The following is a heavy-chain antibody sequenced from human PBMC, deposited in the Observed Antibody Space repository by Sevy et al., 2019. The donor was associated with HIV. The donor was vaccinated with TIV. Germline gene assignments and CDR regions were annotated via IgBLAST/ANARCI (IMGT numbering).Heavy chain of an antibody. CDR1: GYTFTSYG. V-gene: IGHV1-18*01. CDR2: ISAYNGNT. Sequence: ASVQVSCKASGYTFTSYGISWVRQAPGQGLEWMGWISAYNGNTNYAQKLQGRVTMTTDTSTSTAYMELRSLRSDDTAGYYCAGVGSYYYDSSGYSFDYWGQGTLVTVSS. D-gene: IGHD3-22*01. J-gene: IGHJ4*02. CDR3: AGVGSYYYDSSGYSFDY.